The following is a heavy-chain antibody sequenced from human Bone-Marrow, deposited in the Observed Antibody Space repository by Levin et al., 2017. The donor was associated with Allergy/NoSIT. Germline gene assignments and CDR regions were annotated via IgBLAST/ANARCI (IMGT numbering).Heavy chain of an antibody. CDR2: IYHSGST. Sequence: GSLRLSCTVSNFSISSGHYWGWVRQPPGKGLEWFGNIYHSGSTFSNPSLKSRVTLSVDASKNQFGLKVSSVTAADTAVYYCVRRNSFYGNSGHVHDVFDIWGRGTMVTVSS. D-gene: IGHD3-22*01. V-gene: IGHV4-38-2*02. CDR1: NFSISSGHY. J-gene: IGHJ3*02. CDR3: VRRNSFYGNSGHVHDVFDI.